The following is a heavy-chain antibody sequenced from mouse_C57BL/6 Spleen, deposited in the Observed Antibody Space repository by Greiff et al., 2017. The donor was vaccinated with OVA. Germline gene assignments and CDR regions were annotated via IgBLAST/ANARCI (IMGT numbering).Heavy chain of an antibody. Sequence: VESGGGLVKPGGSLKLSCAASGFTFSDYGMHWVRQAPEKGLEWVAYISSGSSTIYYADTVKGRFTISRDNAKNTLFLQMTSLRSEDTAMYYCARSYYGSSYDYYAMDYWGQGTSVTVSS. CDR3: ARSYYGSSYDYYAMDY. CDR1: GFTFSDYG. J-gene: IGHJ4*01. CDR2: ISSGSSTI. D-gene: IGHD1-1*01. V-gene: IGHV5-17*01.